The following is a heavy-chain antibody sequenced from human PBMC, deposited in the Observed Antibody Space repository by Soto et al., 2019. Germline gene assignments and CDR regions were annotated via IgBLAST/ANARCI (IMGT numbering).Heavy chain of an antibody. CDR2: IYYSGST. CDR1: GGSISSYC. J-gene: IGHJ3*02. V-gene: IGHV4-59*08. CDR3: ARPGQPGKIDAFDI. D-gene: IGHD7-27*01. Sequence: SETLSLTCTVSGGSISSYCWSWFRQPPGKGLEWIGYIYYSGSTNYNPSLKSRVTISVDTSKNQFSLKLSSVTAADTAVYYCARPGQPGKIDAFDIWGQGTMVTVSS.